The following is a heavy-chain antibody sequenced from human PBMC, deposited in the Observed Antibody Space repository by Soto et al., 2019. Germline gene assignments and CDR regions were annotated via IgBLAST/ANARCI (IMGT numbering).Heavy chain of an antibody. CDR1: GFTFSSYA. Sequence: GGSLRLSCAASGFTFSSYAMSWVRQAPGKGLEWVSAISGSGGSTYYADSVKGRFTISRDNSKNTLYLQMNSLRAEDTAVYYCAKVLSYYDSSGYYYGVSWYFDLWGRGTLVTVSS. J-gene: IGHJ2*01. CDR3: AKVLSYYDSSGYYYGVSWYFDL. V-gene: IGHV3-23*01. CDR2: ISGSGGST. D-gene: IGHD3-22*01.